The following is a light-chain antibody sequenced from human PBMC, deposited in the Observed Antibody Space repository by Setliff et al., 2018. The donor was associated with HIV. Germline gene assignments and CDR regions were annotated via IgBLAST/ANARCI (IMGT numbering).Light chain of an antibody. J-gene: IGLJ1*01. Sequence: QSALTQPASVSGSPGQSITISCTGTSSDVGGYKYVYWYQQHPGKAPKLIISEVSNRPSGVSNRFSGSKSGNTASLTISGLQAEDEADYYCSSYTSINTFYVFGTGTKVTVL. CDR1: SSDVGGYKY. V-gene: IGLV2-14*01. CDR3: SSYTSINTFYV. CDR2: EVS.